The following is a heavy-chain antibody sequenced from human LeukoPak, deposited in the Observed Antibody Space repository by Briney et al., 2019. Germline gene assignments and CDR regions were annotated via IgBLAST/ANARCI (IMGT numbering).Heavy chain of an antibody. J-gene: IGHJ4*02. CDR1: GFTFTKYW. Sequence: GGSLRLSCAASGFTFTKYWMTWVRQAPGKGLEWVGNIKQDGSDKNYMDSVKGRFTISRDNTKNSVYLRMSGLRAEDTAVYYCAREVWGPEFWGQGTLVTVSS. CDR2: IKQDGSDK. CDR3: AREVWGPEF. V-gene: IGHV3-7*01. D-gene: IGHD1-14*01.